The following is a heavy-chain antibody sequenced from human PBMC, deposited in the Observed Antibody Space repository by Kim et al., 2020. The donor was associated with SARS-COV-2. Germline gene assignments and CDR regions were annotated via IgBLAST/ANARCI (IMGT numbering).Heavy chain of an antibody. Sequence: SETLSLTCTVSGGSISSGSYYWSWIRQPAGKGLEWIGRIYTSGSTNYNPSLKSRVTISVDTSKNQFSLKLSSVTAADTAVYYCAREGSIAVAGLLWGQGTLVTVSS. V-gene: IGHV4-61*02. CDR2: IYTSGST. D-gene: IGHD6-19*01. CDR1: GGSISSGSYY. J-gene: IGHJ4*02. CDR3: AREGSIAVAGLL.